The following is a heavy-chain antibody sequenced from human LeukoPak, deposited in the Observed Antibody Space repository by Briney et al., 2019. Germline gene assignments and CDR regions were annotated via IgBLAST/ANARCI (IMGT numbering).Heavy chain of an antibody. CDR3: ARREDTAYYYYGMDV. CDR1: GFTFSSYG. D-gene: IGHD5-18*01. CDR2: ISYDGSNK. J-gene: IGHJ6*04. V-gene: IGHV3-30*03. Sequence: GGSLRLSCAASGFTFSSYGMHWVRQAPGKGLEWVAVISYDGSNKYYADSVKGRFTISRDNSKNTLYLQMNSLRAEDTAVYYYARREDTAYYYYGMDVWGKGTTVTVSS.